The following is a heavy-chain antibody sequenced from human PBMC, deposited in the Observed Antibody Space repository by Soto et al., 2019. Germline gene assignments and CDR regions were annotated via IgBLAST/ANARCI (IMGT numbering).Heavy chain of an antibody. CDR3: ARGPMVRGVIKWFDP. Sequence: ASVKVSCKASGYTFTSYGISWVRRAPGQGLEWMGWISAYNGNTNYAQKLQGRVTMTTDTSTSTAYMELRSLRSDDTAVYYCARGPMVRGVIKWFDPWGQGTLVTVSS. CDR2: ISAYNGNT. D-gene: IGHD3-10*01. V-gene: IGHV1-18*01. J-gene: IGHJ5*02. CDR1: GYTFTSYG.